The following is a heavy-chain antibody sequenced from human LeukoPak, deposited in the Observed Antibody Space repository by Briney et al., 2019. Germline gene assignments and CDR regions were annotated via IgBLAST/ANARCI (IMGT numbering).Heavy chain of an antibody. CDR3: ARVVPAAPYYYYYGMDV. J-gene: IGHJ6*02. Sequence: PSETLSLTCTVSGGSISSYYWSWIRQPPGKGLEWIGYIYYSGSTNYNPSLKSRVTISVDTSKNQFSLKLSSVTAADTAVYYCARVVPAAPYYYYYGMDVWGQGTTVTVSS. CDR2: IYYSGST. CDR1: GGSISSYY. V-gene: IGHV4-59*01. D-gene: IGHD2-2*01.